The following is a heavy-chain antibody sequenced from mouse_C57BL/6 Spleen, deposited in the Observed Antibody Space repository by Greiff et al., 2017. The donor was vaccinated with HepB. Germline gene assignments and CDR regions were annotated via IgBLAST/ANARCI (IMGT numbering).Heavy chain of an antibody. Sequence: VQLKESGPELVKPGASVKISCKASGYSFTDYNMNWVKQSNGKSLEWIGVINPNYGTTSYNQKFKGKATLTVDQSSSTAYMQLNSLTSEDSAVYYCAISSNWDSYFDYWGQGTTLTVSS. CDR1: GYSFTDYN. CDR3: AISSNWDSYFDY. CDR2: INPNYGTT. D-gene: IGHD4-1*01. J-gene: IGHJ2*01. V-gene: IGHV1-39*01.